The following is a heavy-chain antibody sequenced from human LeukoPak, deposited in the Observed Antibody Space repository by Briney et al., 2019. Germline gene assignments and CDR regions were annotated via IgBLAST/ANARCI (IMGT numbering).Heavy chain of an antibody. J-gene: IGHJ4*02. Sequence: PGGSLRLSCAASGFTFSSYAMSWIRQPAGKGLEWIGRVYTSGSTNYNPSLKSRVTMSVDTSKNQFSLKLSSVTAADTAVYYCARGPPYYDSVLPTHWGQGTLVTVSS. D-gene: IGHD3-22*01. CDR3: ARGPPYYDSVLPTH. CDR2: VYTSGST. V-gene: IGHV4-4*07. CDR1: GFTFSSYA.